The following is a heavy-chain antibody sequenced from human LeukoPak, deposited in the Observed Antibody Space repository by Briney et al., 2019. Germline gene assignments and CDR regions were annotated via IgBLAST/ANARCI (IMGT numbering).Heavy chain of an antibody. V-gene: IGHV1-8*01. CDR1: GYNFRSYE. D-gene: IGHD3-3*01. CDR3: ARGSGDTIFGVVSYGMDV. Sequence: RASVKVSCKASGYNFRSYEIDWVRQATGQGLEWMGWMNPNSGNTGYAQKFQGRVTMTRNTSISTAYMELSSLRSEDTAVYYCARGSGDTIFGVVSYGMDVWGQGTTVTVSS. J-gene: IGHJ6*02. CDR2: MNPNSGNT.